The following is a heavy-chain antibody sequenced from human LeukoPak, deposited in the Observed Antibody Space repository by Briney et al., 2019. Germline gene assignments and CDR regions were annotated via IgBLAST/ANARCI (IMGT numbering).Heavy chain of an antibody. CDR3: ARVPGWGRGYGYFGAFDI. Sequence: SETLSLTCTVSGYSISSGYYWGWIRQPPGKGLEWIGSIYHSGSTYYNPSLKSRVTISVDTSKNQFSLKLSSVTAADTAVYYCARVPGWGRGYGYFGAFDIWGQGTMVTVSS. J-gene: IGHJ3*02. CDR2: IYHSGST. V-gene: IGHV4-38-2*02. CDR1: GYSISSGYY. D-gene: IGHD5-18*01.